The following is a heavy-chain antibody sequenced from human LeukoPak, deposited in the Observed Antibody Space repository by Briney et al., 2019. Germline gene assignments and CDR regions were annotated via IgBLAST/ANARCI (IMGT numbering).Heavy chain of an antibody. CDR1: GFTFSSYE. Sequence: GGSLRLSCAASGFTFSSYEMNWVRQAPGKGLEWVSSISSSSSYIYYADSVKGRFTISRDNAKNSLYLQMNSLRAEDTAVYYCASALSRAYDSSGYYSVHDAFGIWGQGTMVTVSS. CDR3: ASALSRAYDSSGYYSVHDAFGI. D-gene: IGHD3-22*01. J-gene: IGHJ3*02. CDR2: ISSSSSYI. V-gene: IGHV3-21*01.